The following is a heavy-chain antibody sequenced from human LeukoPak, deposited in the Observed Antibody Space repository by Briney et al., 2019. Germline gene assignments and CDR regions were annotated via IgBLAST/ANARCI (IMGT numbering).Heavy chain of an antibody. CDR1: GGSFSGYY. V-gene: IGHV4-34*01. J-gene: IGHJ4*02. D-gene: IGHD1-1*01. Sequence: SETLSLTCAVYGGSFSGYYWSWIRQPPGKGLEWIGEINHSGSTNYNPSLKSRVTISVDTSKNQFSLKLSSVTAADTAVYYCARGVQRRKTDWGQGTLVTVSS. CDR3: ARGVQRRKTD. CDR2: INHSGST.